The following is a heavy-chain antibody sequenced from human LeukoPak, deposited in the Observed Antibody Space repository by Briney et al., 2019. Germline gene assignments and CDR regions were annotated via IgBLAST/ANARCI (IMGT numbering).Heavy chain of an antibody. J-gene: IGHJ6*02. D-gene: IGHD2-15*01. Sequence: ASVKVSCKASGGTFSSYAISWVRQAPGQGLEWMGWINPNSGGTNYAQKFQGWVTMTRDTSISTAYMELSRLRSDDTAVYYCARDSVVVVAARLGYYGMDVWGQGTTVTVSS. CDR3: ARDSVVVVAARLGYYGMDV. CDR1: GGTFSSYA. V-gene: IGHV1-2*04. CDR2: INPNSGGT.